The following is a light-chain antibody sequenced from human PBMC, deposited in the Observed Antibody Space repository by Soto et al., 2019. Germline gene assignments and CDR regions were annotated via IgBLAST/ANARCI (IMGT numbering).Light chain of an antibody. CDR1: QGISNF. V-gene: IGKV1-27*01. Sequence: DIQMTQSPSSLSASVGDRVTITCRASQGISNFLAWQQQKPGKVPKLLIYAASTLQSGLPSQFSGSGSGTDFTLTSSSQQPEDVATYYYQEYNSAPWTFGQGNKVEIK. CDR2: AAS. CDR3: QEYNSAPWT. J-gene: IGKJ1*01.